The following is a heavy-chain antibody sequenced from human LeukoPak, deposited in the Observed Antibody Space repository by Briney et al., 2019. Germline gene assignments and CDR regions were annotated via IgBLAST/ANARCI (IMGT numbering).Heavy chain of an antibody. Sequence: SGTLSLTCTVSGGSISSYYWSWVRQPPGKGLEWIGYIYYSGSTNYNPSPKSRVAISVDTSKNQFSLKPSSVTAADTAVYYCASHVTNYYDSSVYFEYWGQGTLVTVAS. J-gene: IGHJ4*02. CDR1: GGSISSYY. CDR2: IYYSGST. V-gene: IGHV4-59*08. D-gene: IGHD3-22*01. CDR3: ASHVTNYYDSSVYFEY.